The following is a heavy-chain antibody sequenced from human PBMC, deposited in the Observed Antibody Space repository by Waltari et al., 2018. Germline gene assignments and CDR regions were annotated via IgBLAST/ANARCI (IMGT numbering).Heavy chain of an antibody. V-gene: IGHV4-38-2*01. J-gene: IGHJ4*02. Sequence: QVQLQESGPGLVKPSETLSLTCAVSGYSISSGYYWGWIRQPPGKGLEWIGSIYHSGSTDYNPSLKSRVTISVDTSKNQFTLKLSSVTAADTAVYYCARRSGSYDYWGQGTLVTVSS. CDR2: IYHSGST. D-gene: IGHD3-10*01. CDR3: ARRSGSYDY. CDR1: GYSISSGYY.